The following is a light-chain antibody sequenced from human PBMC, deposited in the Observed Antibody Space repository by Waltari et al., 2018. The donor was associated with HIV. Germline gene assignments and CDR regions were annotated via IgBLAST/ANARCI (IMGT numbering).Light chain of an antibody. CDR1: QDISNF. CDR2: AAS. V-gene: IGKV1-27*01. Sequence: DIQMTQSPPSLSASVGDTVTITCRSSQDISNFLAWYQQRPGKPPKFLIYAASILQSGVPPRFSGSGSGTDFTLTINSLQPEDVATYYCQSYNSVPLTFGGGTKVEIK. J-gene: IGKJ4*01. CDR3: QSYNSVPLT.